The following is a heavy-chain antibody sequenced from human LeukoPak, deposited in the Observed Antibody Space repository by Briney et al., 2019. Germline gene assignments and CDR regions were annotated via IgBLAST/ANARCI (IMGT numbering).Heavy chain of an antibody. V-gene: IGHV4-34*01. D-gene: IGHD1-26*01. CDR1: IDSFSNYH. J-gene: IGHJ5*02. CDR2: VNEVGGT. Sequence: MTSETLSLTCAVYIDSFSNYHWNWIRQAPSKGLEWIGEVNEVGGTNISPSLRNRVILSVDTSKNQFFLKLISVTVADTAVYYCARGQGATVPQVGKNWFDPWGQGTRVTVSS. CDR3: ARGQGATVPQVGKNWFDP.